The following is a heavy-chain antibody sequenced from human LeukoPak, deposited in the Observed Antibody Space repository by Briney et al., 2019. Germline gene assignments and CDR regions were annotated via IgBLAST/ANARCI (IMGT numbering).Heavy chain of an antibody. V-gene: IGHV3-11*01. J-gene: IGHJ6*03. CDR1: GFTCIDYY. CDR2: ISCICSPL. Sequence: SLRLSCAASGFTCIDYYMTWIRQAAGNGLDGVSYISCICSPLYYADSVKGRFTISRDNAKTSRYLQINSLRAEDTAVYFCARDNYMDVWGKGTTVTVSS. CDR3: ARDNYMDV.